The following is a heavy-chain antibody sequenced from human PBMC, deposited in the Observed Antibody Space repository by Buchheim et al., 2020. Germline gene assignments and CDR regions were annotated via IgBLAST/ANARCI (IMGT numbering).Heavy chain of an antibody. D-gene: IGHD4-17*01. CDR2: ISYDGSNK. Sequence: QVQLVESGGGVVQPGRSLRLSCAASGFTFSSYGMHWVRQAPGKGLEWVAVISYDGSNKYYADSVKGRFTITRDNSKKTLYLQMNSLRAEDTAVYYCASDPDGDYGWYFDLWGRGTL. J-gene: IGHJ2*01. CDR1: GFTFSSYG. CDR3: ASDPDGDYGWYFDL. V-gene: IGHV3-30*04.